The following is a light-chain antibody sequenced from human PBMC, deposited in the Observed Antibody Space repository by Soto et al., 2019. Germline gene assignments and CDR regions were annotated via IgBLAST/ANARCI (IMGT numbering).Light chain of an antibody. Sequence: QSVLTQPPSASGTPGQRVTISCSGSSSNIGINTVNWYQQLPGRAPKLLIYSPNQRPSGVPDRFSGSKSGTSASLAISGLQSEDEADYFCAAWDDSLNGPVFGGGTKVTVL. CDR3: AAWDDSLNGPV. V-gene: IGLV1-44*01. CDR2: SPN. J-gene: IGLJ3*02. CDR1: SSNIGINT.